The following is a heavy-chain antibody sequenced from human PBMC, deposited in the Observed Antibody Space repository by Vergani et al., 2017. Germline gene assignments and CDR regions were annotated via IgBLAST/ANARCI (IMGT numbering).Heavy chain of an antibody. J-gene: IGHJ4*02. Sequence: EVQLVQSGAEVKKPGEPVKISCKGSGNIFTDYWIGWVRQMAGKGLEWMGIIYPRDSDTRYSPSFQGQVTISADKSINTAYLQWSSLKASDTAMYYCEVKYSGSLYAPFDYWGQGTLVTVSS. V-gene: IGHV5-51*01. D-gene: IGHD2-8*01. CDR1: GNIFTDYW. CDR3: EVKYSGSLYAPFDY. CDR2: IYPRDSDT.